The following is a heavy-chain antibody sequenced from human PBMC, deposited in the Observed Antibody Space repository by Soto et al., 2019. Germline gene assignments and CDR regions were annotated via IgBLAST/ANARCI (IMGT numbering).Heavy chain of an antibody. CDR3: ARETSTYYYDSSGFGP. V-gene: IGHV3-33*01. CDR2: IWYDGSNK. J-gene: IGHJ5*02. Sequence: QVQLVESGGGVVQPGRSLRLSCAASGFTFSSYGMHWVRQAPGKGLEWVAVIWYDGSNKYYADSVKGRFTISRDNSKNTLYLQMNSLRAEDTAVYYCARETSTYYYDSSGFGPWGQGTLVTVSS. CDR1: GFTFSSYG. D-gene: IGHD3-22*01.